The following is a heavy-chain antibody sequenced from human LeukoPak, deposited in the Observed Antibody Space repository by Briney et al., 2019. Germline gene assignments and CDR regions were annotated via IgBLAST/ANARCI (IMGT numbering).Heavy chain of an antibody. CDR3: ARAPNWRFDH. V-gene: IGHV3-53*01. CDR2: IYSDGTT. D-gene: IGHD1-1*01. CDR1: GFSVSSIY. J-gene: IGHJ4*02. Sequence: GGSLRLSCASSGFSVSSIYMNWVRQAPGKGLEWVSVIYSDGTTYYADSVKGRFTISRDDSKNTLYLHMNSLRAEDTAVYYCARAPNWRFDHWGQGTLVTVSS.